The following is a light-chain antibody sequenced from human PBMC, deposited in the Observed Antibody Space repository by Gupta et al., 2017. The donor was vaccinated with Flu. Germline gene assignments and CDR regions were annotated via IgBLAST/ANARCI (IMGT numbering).Light chain of an antibody. CDR1: AVTKKY. J-gene: IGLJ3*02. V-gene: IGLV3-25*03. Sequence: PGKTAWITCSGDAVTKKYVYWYQQKPGRAHVLLIYKDNGRTAGIPGRFSGSGSGTTVTLTISEGQAEDEADYYCQSADSSDTWVFGGGTKLTVL. CDR2: KDN. CDR3: QSADSSDTWV.